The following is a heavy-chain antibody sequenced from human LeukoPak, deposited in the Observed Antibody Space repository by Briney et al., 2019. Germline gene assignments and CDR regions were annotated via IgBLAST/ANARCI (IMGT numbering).Heavy chain of an antibody. D-gene: IGHD1-26*01. CDR2: ISGGGDST. CDR1: GFTFSSYA. V-gene: IGHV3-23*01. CDR3: AKGLFTPLGN. J-gene: IGHJ4*02. Sequence: GGSLRLSCADSGFTFSSYATSWVRQAPGKGLEWVSAISGGGDSTYYADSVRGRFTLSRDNSKNTLYLQMSSLRAEDTAVYYCAKGLFTPLGNWGQGTLVTVSS.